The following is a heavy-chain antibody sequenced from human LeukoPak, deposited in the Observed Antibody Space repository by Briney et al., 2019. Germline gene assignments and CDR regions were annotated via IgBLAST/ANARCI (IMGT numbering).Heavy chain of an antibody. V-gene: IGHV1-8*03. Sequence: ASVKVSCKASGYTFTSYDINWVRQAPGRGLEWMGWMNPNSGNTGYAQKFQGRVTITRNTSISTAYMELSSLRSEDTAVYYCARGFGYSSGHDAFDIWGQGTMVTVSS. CDR1: GYTFTSYD. CDR3: ARGFGYSSGHDAFDI. CDR2: MNPNSGNT. D-gene: IGHD6-19*01. J-gene: IGHJ3*02.